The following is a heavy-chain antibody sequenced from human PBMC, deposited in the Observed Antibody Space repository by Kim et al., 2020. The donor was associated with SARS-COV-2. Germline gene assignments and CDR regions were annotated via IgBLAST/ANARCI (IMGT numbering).Heavy chain of an antibody. CDR1: GGTFSSYA. CDR2: IIPIFGTA. CDR3: ARDKGPYYYGSGSYP. J-gene: IGHJ5*02. D-gene: IGHD3-10*01. V-gene: IGHV1-69*06. Sequence: SVKVSCKASGGTFSSYAISWVRQAPGQGLEWMGGIIPIFGTANYAQKFQGRVTITADKSTSTAYMELSSLRSEDTAVYYCARDKGPYYYGSGSYPWGQGTLVTVSS.